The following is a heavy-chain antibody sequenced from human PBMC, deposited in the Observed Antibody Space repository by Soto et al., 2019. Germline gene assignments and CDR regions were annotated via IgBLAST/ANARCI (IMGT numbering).Heavy chain of an antibody. J-gene: IGHJ4*02. CDR1: GGSMSNNC. CDR2: VFYTGST. CDR3: ARSLTVTRFDQ. V-gene: IGHV4-59*01. Sequence: SETLSLTSNVSGGSMSNNCWTWIRQAPGKGQEWIGYVFYTGSTNYNPSLKSRVSISVDTSKKYFSLRLNSVTAADTAVYYCARSLTVTRFDQWGQGTRVTVSS. D-gene: IGHD4-17*01.